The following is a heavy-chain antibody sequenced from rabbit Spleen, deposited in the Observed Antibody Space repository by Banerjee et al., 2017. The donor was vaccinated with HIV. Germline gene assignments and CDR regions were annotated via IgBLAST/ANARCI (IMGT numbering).Heavy chain of an antibody. CDR3: VREGADLIGYDSTNL. D-gene: IGHD6-1*01. V-gene: IGHV1S40*01. Sequence: QSLEESGGDLVKPGASLTLTCTASGFSFSSRYYVWWVRQAPGKGLEWIAYTYTGDGNAYYASWAKGRFTISKTSSTTVTLQMTSLTVADTATYFCVREGADLIGYDSTNLWGPGTLVTVS. CDR2: TYTGDGNA. J-gene: IGHJ4*01. CDR1: GFSFSSRYY.